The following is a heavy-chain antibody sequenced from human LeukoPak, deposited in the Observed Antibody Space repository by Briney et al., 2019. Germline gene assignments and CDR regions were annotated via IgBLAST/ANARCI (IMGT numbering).Heavy chain of an antibody. CDR2: IYYSGST. V-gene: IGHV4-59*01. J-gene: IGHJ4*02. D-gene: IGHD3-9*01. CDR1: GGSLSSYH. Sequence: SETLSLTCTVSGGSLSSYHWTWIRQPPGKGLEWIGYIYYSGSTNYNPSLKSRVTISVDTSKNQFSLRLSSVTVADTAVYYCARGLKFYDILTAYYTFPYFDYWGQGALVTVSS. CDR3: ARGLKFYDILTAYYTFPYFDY.